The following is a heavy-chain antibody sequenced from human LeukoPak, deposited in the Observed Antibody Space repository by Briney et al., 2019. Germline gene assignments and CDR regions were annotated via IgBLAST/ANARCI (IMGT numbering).Heavy chain of an antibody. Sequence: SETLSLTCTVSGGSISSSSYYWGWIRQPPGKGLEWIGSIYYSGSTYYNPSLKSRVTISVDTSKNQFSLKLSSVTAADTAVYYCAREYDFRSGYYRVPNYYYYMDVWGKGTTVTVSS. CDR2: IYYSGST. V-gene: IGHV4-39*07. CDR3: AREYDFRSGYYRVPNYYYYMDV. J-gene: IGHJ6*03. D-gene: IGHD3-3*01. CDR1: GGSISSSSYY.